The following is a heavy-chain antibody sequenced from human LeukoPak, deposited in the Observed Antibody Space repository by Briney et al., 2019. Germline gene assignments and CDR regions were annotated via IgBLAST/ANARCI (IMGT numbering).Heavy chain of an antibody. CDR3: ARYYYDSSGYYYFDY. J-gene: IGHJ4*02. Sequence: GGSLRLSCAASGFTFSDYYMSWLRQAPGKGLEWVSYMSSSGTTIYYADSVKGRFTISRDNAKNSLYLQMNSLRAEDTAMYYCARYYYDSSGYYYFDYWGQGTLVTVSS. D-gene: IGHD3-22*01. CDR1: GFTFSDYY. V-gene: IGHV3-11*01. CDR2: MSSSGTTI.